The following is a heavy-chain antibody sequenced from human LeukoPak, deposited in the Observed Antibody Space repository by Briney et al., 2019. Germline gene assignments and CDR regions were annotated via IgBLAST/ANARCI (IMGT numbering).Heavy chain of an antibody. D-gene: IGHD5-12*01. CDR3: ARDGVVANDAFDI. V-gene: IGHV4-39*07. CDR1: GGSISSSSYY. Sequence: PSETLSLTCTVSGGSISSSSYYWGWIRQPPGKGLEWIGSIYYSGSTYYNPSLKSRVTISVDTSKNQFSLKLSSVTAADTAVYYCARDGVVANDAFDIWGQGTMATVSS. CDR2: IYYSGST. J-gene: IGHJ3*02.